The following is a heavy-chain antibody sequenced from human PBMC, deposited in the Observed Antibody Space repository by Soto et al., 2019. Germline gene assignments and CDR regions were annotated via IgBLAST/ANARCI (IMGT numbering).Heavy chain of an antibody. CDR2: IYYSGST. V-gene: IGHV4-31*03. CDR1: GGSISSGGYY. CDR3: ARMFLRTPYYYYGMDV. J-gene: IGHJ6*02. D-gene: IGHD3-10*02. Sequence: SETLSLTCTVSGGSISSGGYYWSWIRQHPGKGLEWIGYIYYSGSTYYNPSLKSRVTISVDTSKNQFSLKLSSVTAADTAVYYCARMFLRTPYYYYGMDVWGQGTTVTVSS.